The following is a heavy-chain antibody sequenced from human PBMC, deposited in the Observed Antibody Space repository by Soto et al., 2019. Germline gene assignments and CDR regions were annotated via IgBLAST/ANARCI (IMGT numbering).Heavy chain of an antibody. CDR3: ARLRGYCSGGSCRALDY. V-gene: IGHV4-59*08. Sequence: PSETLSLTCTVSGASINSHYWSWIRQPPGKGLEWIGYIYYSGSTNYNPSLKSRVTISVDTSKNQFSLKLSSVTAADTAVYYCARLRGYCSGGSCRALDYWGQGTLVTXSS. CDR1: GASINSHY. J-gene: IGHJ4*02. D-gene: IGHD2-15*01. CDR2: IYYSGST.